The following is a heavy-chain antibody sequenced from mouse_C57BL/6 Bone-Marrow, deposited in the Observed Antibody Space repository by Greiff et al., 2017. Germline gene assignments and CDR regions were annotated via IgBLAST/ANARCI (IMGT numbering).Heavy chain of an antibody. Sequence: QVQLQQPGADLVKPGASVKLSCNASGYSFTSYWLYWVKQRPGQGLEWIGIILPNSGSTNYNEKFKSKVTLTVDKSSSTAYMQLSSLTSENSAVYCCANYYPFAYWGQGTLVTVSA. CDR3: ANYYPFAY. V-gene: IGHV1-64*01. D-gene: IGHD1-1*01. CDR2: ILPNSGST. J-gene: IGHJ3*01. CDR1: GYSFTSYW.